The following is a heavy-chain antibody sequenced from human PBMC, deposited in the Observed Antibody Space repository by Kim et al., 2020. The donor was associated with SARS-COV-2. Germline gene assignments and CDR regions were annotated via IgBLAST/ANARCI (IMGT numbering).Heavy chain of an antibody. D-gene: IGHD3-22*01. V-gene: IGHV4-59*08. Sequence: SRVTISVDTSKNQFSLKLSSVTAADTAVYYCARLPYYYDSSGYYYVWFDPWGQGTLVTVSS. CDR3: ARLPYYYDSSGYYYVWFDP. J-gene: IGHJ5*02.